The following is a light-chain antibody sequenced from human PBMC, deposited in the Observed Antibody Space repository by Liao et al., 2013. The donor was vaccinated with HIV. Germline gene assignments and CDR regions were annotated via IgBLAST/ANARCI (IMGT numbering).Light chain of an antibody. CDR1: KLGDKY. CDR2: QDY. V-gene: IGLV3-1*01. Sequence: ELTQPPSVSVSPGQTASITCSGDKLGDKYACWYQQKPGQSPVLVIYQDYKRPSGIPERFSGSNSGNTATLTISRVEAGDEADYYCHVWDSGSDHYVFGTGTKVTVL. CDR3: HVWDSGSDHYV. J-gene: IGLJ1*01.